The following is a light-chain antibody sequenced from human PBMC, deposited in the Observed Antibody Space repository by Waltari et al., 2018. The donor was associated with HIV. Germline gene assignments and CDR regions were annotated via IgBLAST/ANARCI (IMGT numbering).Light chain of an antibody. Sequence: DIQMTQSPSTLSAFVGDRVTLTCRASQTVGTWLAWYQQQPGKAPKLLISKASNLESGVPSRFSGSGSGTDFTLTISSLEPEDFAVYYCQQRSNWPPSITFGQGTRLEIK. CDR1: QTVGTW. CDR3: QQRSNWPPSIT. V-gene: IGKV1-5*03. CDR2: KAS. J-gene: IGKJ5*01.